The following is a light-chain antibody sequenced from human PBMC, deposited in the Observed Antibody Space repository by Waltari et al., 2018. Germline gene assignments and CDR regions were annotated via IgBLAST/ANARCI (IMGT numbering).Light chain of an antibody. CDR2: RNN. Sequence: QSVLTQPPSASGTPGQRVTLPFSGSSSNIGNTSFYCVQQFPGTAPKLLIYRNNQRPSGVPDRFSGSKSGTSASLAISGLRSEDEADYYCAVWDDSLSGPVVFGGGTKLTVL. J-gene: IGLJ3*02. CDR1: SSNIGNTS. V-gene: IGLV1-47*01. CDR3: AVWDDSLSGPVV.